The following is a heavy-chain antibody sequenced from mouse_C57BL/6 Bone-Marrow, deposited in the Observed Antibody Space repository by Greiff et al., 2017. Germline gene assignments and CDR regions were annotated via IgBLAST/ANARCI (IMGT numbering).Heavy chain of an antibody. V-gene: IGHV1-15*01. D-gene: IGHD2-4*01. Sequence: QVHVKQSGAELVRPGASVTLSCKASGYTFTDYEMHWVKQTPVHGLEWIGAIDPETGGTAYNQKFKGKAILTADKSSSTAYMELRSLTSADSAVYYFTMIAGYFDVWGTGTTVTVSS. CDR1: GYTFTDYE. CDR2: IDPETGGT. CDR3: TMIAGYFDV. J-gene: IGHJ1*03.